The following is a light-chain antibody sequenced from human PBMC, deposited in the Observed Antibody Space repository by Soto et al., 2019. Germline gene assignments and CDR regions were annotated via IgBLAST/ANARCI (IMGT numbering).Light chain of an antibody. V-gene: IGKV3-15*01. CDR3: QQYNTWPPLT. Sequence: EILMTQSPATLSVSPGERATLSCRASQSVSSNLAWYQQKPGQTPRLLIYGASTRATGIPARFSGSGSGTEFTLTISSLQSEDFAVYYCQQYNTWPPLTCGGGTKVEIK. J-gene: IGKJ4*01. CDR1: QSVSSN. CDR2: GAS.